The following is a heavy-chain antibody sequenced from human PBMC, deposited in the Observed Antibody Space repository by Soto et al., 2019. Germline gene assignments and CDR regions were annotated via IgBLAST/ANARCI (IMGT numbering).Heavy chain of an antibody. CDR2: ISGSGGST. CDR3: AKGRFLEWLSCPFDY. V-gene: IGHV3-23*01. Sequence: GGSLRLSCAASGFTFSSYAMSWVRQAPGKGLEWVSAISGSGGSTYYADSVKGRFTISRDNSKNTLYLQMNSLRAEDTAVYYCAKGRFLEWLSCPFDYWGQGTLVTVSS. CDR1: GFTFSSYA. D-gene: IGHD3-3*01. J-gene: IGHJ4*02.